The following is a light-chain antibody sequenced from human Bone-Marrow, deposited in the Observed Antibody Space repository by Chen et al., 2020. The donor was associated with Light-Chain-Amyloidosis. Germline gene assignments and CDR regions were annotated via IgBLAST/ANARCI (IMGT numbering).Light chain of an antibody. Sequence: SYVLTQPSSVSVAPGQTATIACGGNNIGSTSLHWYQQTAGQAPLLGVYDDSDRPSGIPERLYGSNSGNTQTLTSSRVKAEDEADYYCHVWDRSSDRPVFGGGTKLTVL. CDR2: DDS. CDR3: HVWDRSSDRPV. V-gene: IGLV3-21*02. J-gene: IGLJ3*02. CDR1: NIGSTS.